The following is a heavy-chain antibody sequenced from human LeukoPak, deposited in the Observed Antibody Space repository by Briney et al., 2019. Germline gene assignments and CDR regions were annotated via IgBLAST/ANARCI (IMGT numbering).Heavy chain of an antibody. CDR2: ITSSSSYI. CDR3: ARGSGSIDH. V-gene: IGHV3-21*01. J-gene: IGHJ4*02. CDR1: GFNFSTYW. D-gene: IGHD1-1*01. Sequence: GGSLRLSCTASGFNFSTYWMTWVRQAPGKGLEWVSSITSSSSYIYYADSVKGRFTISRDNAKNSLYLQMNSLRAEDTAVYYCARGSGSIDHWGQGTLVTVSS.